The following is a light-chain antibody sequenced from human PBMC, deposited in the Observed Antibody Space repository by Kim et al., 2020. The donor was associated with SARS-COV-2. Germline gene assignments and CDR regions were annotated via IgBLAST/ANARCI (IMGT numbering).Light chain of an antibody. Sequence: ASVGDRVTITCRASQDISIDLSCHQQNPGNGPKRLVYGAASLQCWVPSRFSGSGSGTQFPLTISSVPPDDFAAYFCLEHSTCQISLGQGRQLAI. V-gene: IGKV1-17*01. CDR3: LEHSTCQIS. CDR2: GAA. CDR1: QDISID. J-gene: IGKJ5*01.